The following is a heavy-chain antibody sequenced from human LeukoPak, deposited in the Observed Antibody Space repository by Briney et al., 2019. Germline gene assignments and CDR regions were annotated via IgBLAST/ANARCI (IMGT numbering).Heavy chain of an antibody. CDR3: ARARYHTEMTYFRTVYYFDY. CDR2: IYYSGST. Sequence: SETLSLTCAVYGGSFSGYYWSWIRQPPRKGLEWIGYIYYSGSTNYNPSLKSRVTISVDTSKNQFSLKLSSVTAADTAVHYCARARYHTEMTYFRTVYYFDYWGQETLVTVSS. V-gene: IGHV4-59*01. CDR1: GGSFSGYY. D-gene: IGHD2-8*01. J-gene: IGHJ4*02.